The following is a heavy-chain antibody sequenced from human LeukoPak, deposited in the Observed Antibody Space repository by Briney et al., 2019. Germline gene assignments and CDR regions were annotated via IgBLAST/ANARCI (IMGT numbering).Heavy chain of an antibody. V-gene: IGHV3-66*01. D-gene: IGHD6-6*01. CDR3: ARDGYSSSSGSNYYYYGMDV. CDR2: IYSGGST. Sequence: PGGSLRLSCAASGFTVSSNYMSWVRQAPGKGLEWVSVIYSGGSTYYADSVKGRFTISRDNSKNTLYLQMNSLRAEDTAGYYCARDGYSSSSGSNYYYYGMDVWGQGTTVTVSS. J-gene: IGHJ6*02. CDR1: GFTVSSNY.